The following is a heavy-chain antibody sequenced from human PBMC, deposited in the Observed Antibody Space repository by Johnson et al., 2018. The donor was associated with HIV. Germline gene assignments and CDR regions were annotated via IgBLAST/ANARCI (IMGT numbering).Heavy chain of an antibody. CDR1: GFTFSSYG. CDR3: ARAVQGACDI. Sequence: QMQLVESGGGVVQPGRSLRLSCAASGFTFSSYGMHWVRQAPGKGLEWVAIIWYDGSNKYYADSVKGRFTISRDNAKHSLYLQMNSLRAEDTAVYYCARAVQGACDIWGQGTMVTVSS. CDR2: IWYDGSNK. J-gene: IGHJ3*02. V-gene: IGHV3-33*01.